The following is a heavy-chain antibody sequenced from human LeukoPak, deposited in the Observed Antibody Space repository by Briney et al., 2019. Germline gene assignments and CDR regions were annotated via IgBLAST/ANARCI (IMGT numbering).Heavy chain of an antibody. CDR3: ARVTSITPRYFDY. D-gene: IGHD2-15*01. V-gene: IGHV5-51*01. J-gene: IGHJ4*02. CDR1: GYSFNNYW. CDR2: IYPADSDT. Sequence: GESLKISCKGSGYSFNNYWIAWVRQMPGRGLECMGIIYPADSDTRYSPSLQGQVTISVDKSITTAYLQWSSLKAPDTAMYYCARVTSITPRYFDYWGQGTQVTVSS.